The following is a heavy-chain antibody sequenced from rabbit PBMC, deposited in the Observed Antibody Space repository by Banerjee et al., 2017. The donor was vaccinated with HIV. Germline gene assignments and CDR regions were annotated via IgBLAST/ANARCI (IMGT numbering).Heavy chain of an antibody. V-gene: IGHV1S45*01. D-gene: IGHD4-1*01. Sequence: QEQLEESGGDLVKPEGSLTLTCTASGFSFSSGYDMCWVRQAPGKGLEWIACINTSSGNTVYASWAKGRFTISKTSSTTVTLQMTSLTAADTATYFCARYYSGWDYFDLWGPGTLVTVS. CDR2: INTSSGNT. CDR3: ARYYSGWDYFDL. J-gene: IGHJ4*01. CDR1: GFSFSSGYD.